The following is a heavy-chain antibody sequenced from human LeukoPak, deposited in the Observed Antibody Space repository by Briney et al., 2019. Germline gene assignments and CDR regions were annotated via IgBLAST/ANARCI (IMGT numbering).Heavy chain of an antibody. CDR3: ARGGGKFDY. CDR1: GFTFDDYA. V-gene: IGHV3-9*01. CDR2: ISWNSGSI. J-gene: IGHJ4*02. Sequence: PGGSLRLSCAATGFTFDDYAMHWVRQAPGKGLEWVSGISWNSGSIGYADSVKGRFTISRDNAKNSLYLQMNSLRAEDTAVYYCARGGGKFDYWGQGTLVTVSS. D-gene: IGHD3-10*01.